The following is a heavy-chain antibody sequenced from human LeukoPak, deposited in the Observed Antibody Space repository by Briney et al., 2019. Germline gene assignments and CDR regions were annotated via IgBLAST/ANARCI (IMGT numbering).Heavy chain of an antibody. J-gene: IGHJ5*02. CDR2: IIPVFGTA. Sequence: SVKVSCKASGGTFSNFDISWVRQAPGQGLEWMGGIIPVFGTAKYAQKFQDRVTITTDESTSTAYMELSNLRSEDTAVYYCARGPDIVVVAAATFKWFDPWGQGTLVTVSS. CDR1: GGTFSNFD. D-gene: IGHD2-2*01. CDR3: ARGPDIVVVAAATFKWFDP. V-gene: IGHV1-69*05.